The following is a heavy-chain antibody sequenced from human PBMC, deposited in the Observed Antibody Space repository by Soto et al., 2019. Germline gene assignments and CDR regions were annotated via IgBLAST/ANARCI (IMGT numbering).Heavy chain of an antibody. J-gene: IGHJ5*02. CDR1: GGSISSGGYS. V-gene: IGHV4-30-2*01. CDR3: ARDQLEGNWFDP. CDR2: IYHSGST. Sequence: QLQLQESGSGLVRPSQTLSLTCVVSGGSISSGGYSWNWIRQPPGKGLEWIGYIYHSGSTLYNPSLKSRATISVDKSKNQFSLKLSSVTAADTAVYYCARDQLEGNWFDPWGQGTLVTVSS. D-gene: IGHD1-1*01.